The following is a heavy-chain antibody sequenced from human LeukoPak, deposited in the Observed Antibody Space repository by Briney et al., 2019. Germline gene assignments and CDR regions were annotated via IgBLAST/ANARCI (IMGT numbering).Heavy chain of an antibody. CDR1: GFTFDDYA. CDR2: ISWNSGST. V-gene: IGHV3-9*01. J-gene: IGHJ6*02. D-gene: IGHD3-10*02. Sequence: GGSLRLSCAASGFTFDDYAMHWVRQAPGKGLEWVSGISWNSGSTYYADSVKGRFTISRDNSKNTLYLQMNSLRAEDTAVYYCARLFGESPDYCYYYGMDVWGQGTTVTVSS. CDR3: ARLFGESPDYCYYYGMDV.